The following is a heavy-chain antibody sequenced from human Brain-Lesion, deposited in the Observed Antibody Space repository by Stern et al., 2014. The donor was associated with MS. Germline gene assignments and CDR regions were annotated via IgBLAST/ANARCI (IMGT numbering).Heavy chain of an antibody. Sequence: QVQLQESGPGLVKPSETLSLTCTVAGGSVSSTSYAWAWIRQPPGKGLEWIGTIYYSGNTYYSPSLKSRLTISPDPSKNPFSLALGSVTAADTAVYYCAGEEDIRYCSGGSCTGNWFDPWGQGTLVTVSS. J-gene: IGHJ5*02. CDR1: GGSVSSTSYA. D-gene: IGHD2-15*01. CDR2: IYYSGNT. V-gene: IGHV4-39*01. CDR3: AGEEDIRYCSGGSCTGNWFDP.